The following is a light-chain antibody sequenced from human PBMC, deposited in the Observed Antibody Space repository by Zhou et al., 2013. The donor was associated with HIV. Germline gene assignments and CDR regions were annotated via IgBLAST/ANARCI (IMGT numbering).Light chain of an antibody. CDR3: QQSYRVPPT. CDR1: QSIFTY. Sequence: VQMTQSPSSLSGSVGDRVNITCRASQSIFTYLNWFQQAPGKPPNLLIYAASNLQSGVPSRFSGSGSGTDFTLTISRLQPXDVATYICQQSYRVPPTFGGGTKVDI. V-gene: IGKV1-39*01. J-gene: IGKJ4*01. CDR2: AAS.